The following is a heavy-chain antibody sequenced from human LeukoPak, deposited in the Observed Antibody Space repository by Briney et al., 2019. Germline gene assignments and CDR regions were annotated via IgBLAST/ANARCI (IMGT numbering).Heavy chain of an antibody. J-gene: IGHJ4*02. D-gene: IGHD6-6*01. CDR1: GFTFSGYS. CDR3: ARDLEYGTSSGLGI. CDR2: IYGDGSVA. V-gene: IGHV3-74*01. Sequence: PGGSLRLSCAASGFTFSGYSMHWARQGSGKGLVWVSGIYGDGSVAAYADSVKGRFTISRDNAKNTVYLEMNSLRAEDTAVYYCARDLEYGTSSGLGIWGQGTLVTVSS.